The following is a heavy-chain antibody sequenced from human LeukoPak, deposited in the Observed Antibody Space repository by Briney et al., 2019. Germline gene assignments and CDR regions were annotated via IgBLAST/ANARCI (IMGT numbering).Heavy chain of an antibody. D-gene: IGHD1-26*01. V-gene: IGHV1-46*01. J-gene: IGHJ6*03. CDR3: ARLARYSWSPISPLYYYYYYMDV. CDR1: GYTFTSYS. CDR2: INPSDAST. Sequence: ASVKVSCKASGYTFTSYSMNWVRQAPGQGPEWMGIINPSDASTTYAQKFQGRVTMTRDMSTSTVYMELSSLRSEDTAVHYCARLARYSWSPISPLYYYYYYMDVWGKGTTVTVSS.